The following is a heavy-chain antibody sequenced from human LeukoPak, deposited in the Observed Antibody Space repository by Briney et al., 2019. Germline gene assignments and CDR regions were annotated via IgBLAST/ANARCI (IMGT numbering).Heavy chain of an antibody. V-gene: IGHV4-59*01. D-gene: IGHD1-26*01. CDR3: ARGLVGATRPFDY. Sequence: SETLSLTCTVSGGSISSYYWSWIRQPPGKGLEWIGYIYYSGSTNHNPSLKSRVTISVDTSKNQFSLKLSSVTAADTAVYYCARGLVGATRPFDYWGQGTLVTVSS. J-gene: IGHJ4*02. CDR2: IYYSGST. CDR1: GGSISSYY.